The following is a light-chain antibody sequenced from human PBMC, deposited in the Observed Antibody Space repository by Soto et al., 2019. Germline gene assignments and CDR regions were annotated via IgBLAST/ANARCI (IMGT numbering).Light chain of an antibody. J-gene: IGKJ4*01. CDR2: EAS. Sequence: EIVLTQSPATLSLSPGERATLSCRASQSVSSYLAWYQQKPGQAPRLLIYEASNRATGIPARFSGSGSGTDFTLTISSLEPEDFAVYYCQQRSNWPALTVGGGTKVEIK. V-gene: IGKV3-11*01. CDR1: QSVSSY. CDR3: QQRSNWPALT.